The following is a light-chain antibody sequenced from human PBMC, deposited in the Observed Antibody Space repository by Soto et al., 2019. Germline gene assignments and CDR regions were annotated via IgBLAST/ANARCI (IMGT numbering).Light chain of an antibody. CDR1: SSNIGAGYD. CDR3: AVWDNSLNGVA. Sequence: QSVLTQPPSVSGAPGQTITISCTGSSSNIGAGYDVHWYQQLPGRAPKLLIYGNNNRPSGVPDRFSGSKSGTSVSLAITGLRSEDEADYYCAVWDNSLNGVAFGGRTKLTVL. CDR2: GNN. J-gene: IGLJ2*01. V-gene: IGLV1-40*01.